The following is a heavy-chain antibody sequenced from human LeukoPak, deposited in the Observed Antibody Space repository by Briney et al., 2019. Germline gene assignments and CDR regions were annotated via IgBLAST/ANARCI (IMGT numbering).Heavy chain of an antibody. J-gene: IGHJ4*02. V-gene: IGHV3-23*01. CDR1: GFIFNNYA. CDR3: ARIPYYDFWSGYPYYFDY. CDR2: NSGSGDVT. Sequence: GGSLTLSCAASGFIFNNYAMSWVRQAPGKGLEWVSANSGSGDVTYYSDSVKGRFTISRDNSENTLYLQMNSLRAEDTAVYYCARIPYYDFWSGYPYYFDYWGQGTLATVSS. D-gene: IGHD3-3*01.